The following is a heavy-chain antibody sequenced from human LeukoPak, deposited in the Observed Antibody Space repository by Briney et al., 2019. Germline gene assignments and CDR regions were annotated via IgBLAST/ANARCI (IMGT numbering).Heavy chain of an antibody. Sequence: GGSLRLSCAASGFTFSNYVMSWVRQAPGKGPEWVANIKQDGREKHYVDSVKGRFTISRDNAKSSLYLQMNSLRAEDTAVYYCTRDEAAATNWGQGTLVTVSS. D-gene: IGHD6-13*01. V-gene: IGHV3-7*01. J-gene: IGHJ4*02. CDR2: IKQDGREK. CDR3: TRDEAAATN. CDR1: GFTFSNYV.